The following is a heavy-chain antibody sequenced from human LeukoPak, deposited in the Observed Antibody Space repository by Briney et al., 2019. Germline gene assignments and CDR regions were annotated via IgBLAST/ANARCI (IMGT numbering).Heavy chain of an antibody. J-gene: IGHJ4*02. V-gene: IGHV4-38-2*02. D-gene: IGHD1-26*01. CDR3: ARDPSTSGSYSDY. Sequence: PSETLSLTCTVSGYSISSGYYWGWIRQPPGKGLEWIGSIYHSGSTYYNPSLKSRVTISVDTSKNQFSLKLSSVTAADTAVYYCARDPSTSGSYSDYWGQGTLVTVSS. CDR2: IYHSGST. CDR1: GYSISSGYY.